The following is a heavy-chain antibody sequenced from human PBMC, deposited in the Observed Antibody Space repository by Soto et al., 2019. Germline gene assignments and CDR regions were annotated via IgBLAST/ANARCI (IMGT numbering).Heavy chain of an antibody. D-gene: IGHD3-10*01. Sequence: GGSLRLSCAASGFTFSSYAMSWVRQAPGKALEWVSVIGSSGGSTYYADSVKGRFTISRDDSKNTLYLQMNSLRAEDTAVYYCAKDLGLGSVPHWGQGTLVTVPS. V-gene: IGHV3-23*01. CDR2: IGSSGGST. J-gene: IGHJ4*02. CDR3: AKDLGLGSVPH. CDR1: GFTFSSYA.